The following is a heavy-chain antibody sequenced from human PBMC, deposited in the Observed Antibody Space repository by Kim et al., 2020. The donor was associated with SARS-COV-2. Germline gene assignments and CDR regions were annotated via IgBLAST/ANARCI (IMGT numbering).Heavy chain of an antibody. J-gene: IGHJ4*02. Sequence: GTNYAQKVQGRVPMTRDTSITTAYMELSSLRSDDTAMYYCARGQLAPFDYWGQGTLVTVSS. CDR3: ARGQLAPFDY. D-gene: IGHD6-6*01. CDR2: GT. V-gene: IGHV1-2*02.